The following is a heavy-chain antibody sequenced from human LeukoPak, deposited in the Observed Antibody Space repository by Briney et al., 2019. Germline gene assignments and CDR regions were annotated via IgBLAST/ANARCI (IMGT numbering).Heavy chain of an antibody. V-gene: IGHV4-39*01. CDR1: GGSISSSSYY. CDR2: IFYSGTT. D-gene: IGHD2-15*01. J-gene: IGHJ4*02. CDR3: ARVLRGGTYYFDY. Sequence: SETLSLTCTVSGGSISSSSYYWGWIRQPPGKGLEWIGNIFYSGTTYYNPSLMSRVTISVDTSKNQFSLRMRSVTAADTAVYYCARVLRGGTYYFDYWGQGTLVTVSS.